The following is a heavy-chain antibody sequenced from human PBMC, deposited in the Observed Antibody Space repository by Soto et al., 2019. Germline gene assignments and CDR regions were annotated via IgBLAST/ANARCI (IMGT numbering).Heavy chain of an antibody. CDR1: GFTFGDYA. CDR2: ISYDGSNK. D-gene: IGHD2-2*01. V-gene: IGHV3-30-3*01. Sequence: PGGSLRLSCTASGFTFGDYAMSWFRQAPGKGLEWVAVISYDGSNKYYADSVKGRFTISRDNSKNTLYLQMNSLRAEDTAVYYCRVPAAIYGGVNDAFDIWGQGTMVTVSS. J-gene: IGHJ3*02. CDR3: RVPAAIYGGVNDAFDI.